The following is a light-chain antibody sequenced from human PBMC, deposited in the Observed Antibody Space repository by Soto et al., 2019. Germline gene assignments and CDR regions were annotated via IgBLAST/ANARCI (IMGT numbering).Light chain of an antibody. Sequence: EIVLTQSAGTLSLSPGERATLSCRASQSVSSSYLAWYQQKPGQTPRLLIYAASSRATGIPDRFSGSGSGTDFSLTISRLEPADFAVYYCQQYGNSVYTFGQGTKLEIK. CDR1: QSVSSSY. J-gene: IGKJ2*01. CDR2: AAS. CDR3: QQYGNSVYT. V-gene: IGKV3-20*01.